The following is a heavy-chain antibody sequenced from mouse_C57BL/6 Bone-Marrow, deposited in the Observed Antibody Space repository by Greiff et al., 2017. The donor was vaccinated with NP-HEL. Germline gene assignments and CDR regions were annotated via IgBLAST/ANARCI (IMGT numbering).Heavy chain of an antibody. CDR2: SRNKANDYTT. Sequence: EVKLVESGGGLVQPGRSLRLSCATSGFTFSDFYMEWVRQAPGKGLEWIAASRNKANDYTTEYSASVKGRFIVSRDTSQSILYLQMNALRAEDTAIYYCARDAFYAMDYWGQGTSVTVSS. CDR1: GFTFSDFY. CDR3: ARDAFYAMDY. J-gene: IGHJ4*01. V-gene: IGHV7-1*01.